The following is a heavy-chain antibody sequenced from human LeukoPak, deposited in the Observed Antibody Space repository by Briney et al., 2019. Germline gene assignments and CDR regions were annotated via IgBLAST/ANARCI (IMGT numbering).Heavy chain of an antibody. CDR3: ARDQEGANFDY. D-gene: IGHD1-26*01. CDR2: ISSSSSYI. CDR1: GFTFSSYS. V-gene: IGHV3-21*01. J-gene: IGHJ4*02. Sequence: GGSLRLSCAASGFTFSSYSMNWVRQAPGKGLEWVSSISSSSSYIYYADSVRGRFTISRDNAKNSLYLQMNSLRAEDTAVYYCARDQEGANFDYWGQGTLVTVSS.